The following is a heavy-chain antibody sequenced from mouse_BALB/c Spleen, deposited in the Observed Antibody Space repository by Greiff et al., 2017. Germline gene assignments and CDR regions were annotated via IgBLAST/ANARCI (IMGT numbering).Heavy chain of an antibody. Sequence: VKLMESGPGLVAPSQSLSITCTVSRFSLTSYGVHWVRQPPGKGLEWLGVIWAGGSTNYNSALMSRLSISKDNSKSQVFLKMNSLQTDDTAMYYCAREGVVATRGAMDYWGQGTSVTVSS. D-gene: IGHD1-1*01. V-gene: IGHV2-9*02. CDR1: RFSLTSYG. J-gene: IGHJ4*01. CDR3: AREGVVATRGAMDY. CDR2: IWAGGST.